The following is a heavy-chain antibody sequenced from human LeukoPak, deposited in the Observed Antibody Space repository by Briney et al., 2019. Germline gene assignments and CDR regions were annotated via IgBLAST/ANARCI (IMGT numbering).Heavy chain of an antibody. CDR3: ARDLLYYSDSSTYYSINWFDP. CDR1: GFTFDDYG. Sequence: RPGGSLRLSCAASGFTFDDYGMSWVRQAPGKGLEWVSGINWNGGSTGYADSVKGRFTISRDNAKNSLYLQMNSLRAEDTALYYCARDLLYYSDSSTYYSINWFDPWGQGTLVTVSS. CDR2: INWNGGST. D-gene: IGHD3-22*01. V-gene: IGHV3-20*04. J-gene: IGHJ5*02.